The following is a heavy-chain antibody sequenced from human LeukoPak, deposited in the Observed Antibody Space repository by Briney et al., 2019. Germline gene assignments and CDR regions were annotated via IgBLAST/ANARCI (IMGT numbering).Heavy chain of an antibody. Sequence: GRSLRLSCAGSGFTFSTYAMHWVRQAPGKGLEWVSVISGNGGSTYYADSVKGRFTISRDNSKNTLYLQVNSLRAEDTAIYYCAKGPMVRGVIPGTDYWGQGTLVTVSS. CDR3: AKGPMVRGVIPGTDY. CDR1: GFTFSTYA. CDR2: ISGNGGST. D-gene: IGHD3-10*01. V-gene: IGHV3-23*01. J-gene: IGHJ4*02.